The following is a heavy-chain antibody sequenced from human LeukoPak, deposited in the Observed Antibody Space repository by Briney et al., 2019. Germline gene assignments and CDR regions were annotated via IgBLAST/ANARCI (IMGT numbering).Heavy chain of an antibody. V-gene: IGHV1-69*13. J-gene: IGHJ6*02. CDR1: GGTFSSYA. CDR2: IIPIFGTA. Sequence: GASVKVSYKASGGTFSSYAISWVRQAPGQGLERMGGIIPIFGTANYAQKFQGRVTITADESTSTAYMELSSLRSEDTAVYYCARGGIVVVPAATYGMDVWGQGTTVTVSS. CDR3: ARGGIVVVPAATYGMDV. D-gene: IGHD2-2*01.